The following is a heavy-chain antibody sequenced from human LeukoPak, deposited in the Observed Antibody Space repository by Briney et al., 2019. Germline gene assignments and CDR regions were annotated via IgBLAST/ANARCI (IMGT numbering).Heavy chain of an antibody. Sequence: SGGSLRLSCAASGFTVSSNYMSWVRQAPGKGLEWVSVIYSGGSTYYADSVKGRFTISRDNSKNTLYLQTNSLRAEDTAVYYCARDLGSGYDSNFDYWGQGTLVTVSS. CDR3: ARDLGSGYDSNFDY. V-gene: IGHV3-66*01. J-gene: IGHJ4*02. CDR1: GFTVSSNY. CDR2: IYSGGST. D-gene: IGHD5-12*01.